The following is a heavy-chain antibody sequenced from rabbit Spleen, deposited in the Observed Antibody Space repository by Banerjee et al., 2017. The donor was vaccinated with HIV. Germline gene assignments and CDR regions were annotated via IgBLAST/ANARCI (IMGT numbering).Heavy chain of an antibody. D-gene: IGHD2-1*01. Sequence: QSLEESGGGLVQPGGSLTLTCKASGFSFSGHSVMCWVRQAPGKGLEWIARLHGGTTDTNYATWAKGRFTITKTSSTTVTMQMTSLTAADTATYFCAGGDGASWGLWGPGTLVTVS. J-gene: IGHJ4*01. CDR3: AGGDGASWGL. CDR1: GFSFSGHSV. V-gene: IGHV1S40*01. CDR2: LHGGTTDT.